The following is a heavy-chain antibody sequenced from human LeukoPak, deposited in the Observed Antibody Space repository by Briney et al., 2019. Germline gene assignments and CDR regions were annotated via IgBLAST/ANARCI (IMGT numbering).Heavy chain of an antibody. CDR2: ISGSGGRT. V-gene: IGHV3-23*01. J-gene: IGHJ6*02. CDR1: GFTLSRYA. CDR3: AKEMVGYDFWSGYWITSEYYYYYGMDV. D-gene: IGHD3-3*01. Sequence: GGSLRLSCAACGFTLSRYAMSGVREARGKGVEGGSAISGSGGRTYYADSVKGRFTICRDNSKNTLYLQMNSLSAEDTAVYYCAKEMVGYDFWSGYWITSEYYYYYGMDVWGQGTTVTVSS.